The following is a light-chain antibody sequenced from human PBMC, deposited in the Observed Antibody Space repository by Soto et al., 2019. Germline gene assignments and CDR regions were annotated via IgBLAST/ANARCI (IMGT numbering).Light chain of an antibody. CDR3: QQSYSFPFT. Sequence: DIQMTQSPSSLSASIGDRVTITCRASQTITNYLNWYQQKPGKAPNIQIYGASSLQSGVPSRFSSDGSWTDFPLTINCLEPEDYGTYYCQQSYSFPFTFGPGTKVDV. J-gene: IGKJ3*01. CDR2: GAS. V-gene: IGKV1-39*01. CDR1: QTITNY.